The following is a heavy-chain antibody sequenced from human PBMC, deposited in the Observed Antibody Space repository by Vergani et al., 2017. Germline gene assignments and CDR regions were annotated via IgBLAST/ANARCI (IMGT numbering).Heavy chain of an antibody. Sequence: EVQLVESGGGLVKPGGSLRLSCAASGFTFSSYSMNWVRQAPGKGLEWVANIKQDGSEKYYVDSVKGRFTISRDNAKNSLYLQMNSLRAEDTAVYYCARVNGPDAFDIWGQGTMVTVSS. CDR3: ARVNGPDAFDI. V-gene: IGHV3-7*03. J-gene: IGHJ3*02. CDR1: GFTFSSYS. CDR2: IKQDGSEK.